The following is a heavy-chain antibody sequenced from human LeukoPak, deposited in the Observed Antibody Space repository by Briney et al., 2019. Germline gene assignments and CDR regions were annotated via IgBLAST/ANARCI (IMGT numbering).Heavy chain of an antibody. J-gene: IGHJ4*02. Sequence: GRSLRLSCVGSGFTFSSYGIHWVRQAPGKGLEWVAVISYDGSNKYYADSVKGRFTISRDNSKNTLYLQMNSLRAEDTAVYYCAKDPLPGYYDSSGSYRYFDYWGQGTLVTVSS. CDR3: AKDPLPGYYDSSGSYRYFDY. V-gene: IGHV3-30*18. CDR1: GFTFSSYG. CDR2: ISYDGSNK. D-gene: IGHD3-22*01.